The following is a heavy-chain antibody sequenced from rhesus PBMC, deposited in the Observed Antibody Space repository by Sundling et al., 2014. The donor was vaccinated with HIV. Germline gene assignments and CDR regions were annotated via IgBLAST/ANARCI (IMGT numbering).Heavy chain of an antibody. J-gene: IGHJ2*01. D-gene: IGHD3-34*01. CDR1: GASTSSYW. CDR2: IYDDSATT. CDR3: AREGYGVIADQIDAFDF. Sequence: QLQLQESGPGVVKPSETLSLTCTVSGASTSSYWWSWIRQPPGKGLEWIGNIYDDSATTYHNPSLKNRVTISIDTSKSQFSLTLNSLTAADTAVYYCAREGYGVIADQIDAFDFWGPGTPITISS. V-gene: IGHV4-80*01.